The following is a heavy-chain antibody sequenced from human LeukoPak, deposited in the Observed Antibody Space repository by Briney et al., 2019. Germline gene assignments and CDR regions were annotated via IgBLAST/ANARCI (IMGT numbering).Heavy chain of an antibody. J-gene: IGHJ6*02. CDR3: VKDRGGSPFYGMDV. V-gene: IGHV3-23*01. D-gene: IGHD1-26*01. CDR1: GFTFSSYA. Sequence: GGSLRLSCAGSGFTFSSYAMSWLRQAPGKGLEWVSTISGSGRAGTYYGDSVKGRFTVSRDNSRNTLYLPMNSLRAEDTAVYYCVKDRGGSPFYGMDVWGQGTTVTVSS. CDR2: ISGSGRAGT.